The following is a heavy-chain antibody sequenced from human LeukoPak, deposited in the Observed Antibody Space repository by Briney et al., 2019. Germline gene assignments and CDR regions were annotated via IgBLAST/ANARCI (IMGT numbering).Heavy chain of an antibody. D-gene: IGHD3-10*01. CDR2: IIPIFGTA. CDR1: GGTFSSYA. V-gene: IGHV1-69*05. J-gene: IGHJ4*02. Sequence: TVKVSCKASGGTFSSYAISWVRQAPGQGLEWMGGIIPIFGTANYAQKFQGRVTITRDTSASTAYMELSSLRSGDTAVYYCARSLLWFGEFDYWGQGTLVTVSS. CDR3: ARSLLWFGEFDY.